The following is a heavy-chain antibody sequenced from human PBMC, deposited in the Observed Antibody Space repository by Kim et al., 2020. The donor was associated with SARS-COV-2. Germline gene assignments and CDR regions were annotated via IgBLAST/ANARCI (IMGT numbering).Heavy chain of an antibody. Sequence: SVKGRFTISRDNSKNTLYLQMNSPRAEDTAVYYCARDRGGYSYGLYGMDVWGQGTTVTVSS. V-gene: IGHV3-30*07. D-gene: IGHD5-18*01. J-gene: IGHJ6*02. CDR3: ARDRGGYSYGLYGMDV.